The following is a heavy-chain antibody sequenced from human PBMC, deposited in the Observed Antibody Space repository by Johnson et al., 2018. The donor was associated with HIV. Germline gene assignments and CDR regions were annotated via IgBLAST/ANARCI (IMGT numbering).Heavy chain of an antibody. Sequence: QVQLVESGGGLVQPGGSLRLSCVASGFSFSSYGIHWVRQAPGKGLEWLTFIQYNGANKYSTDSVKGRFTVARDNSKKSVHLQMNSLRTEDTAVYYCAKETRDRRSAFDIWGQGTMVTVSS. V-gene: IGHV3-30*02. D-gene: IGHD2-15*01. CDR1: GFSFSSYG. J-gene: IGHJ3*02. CDR2: IQYNGANK. CDR3: AKETRDRRSAFDI.